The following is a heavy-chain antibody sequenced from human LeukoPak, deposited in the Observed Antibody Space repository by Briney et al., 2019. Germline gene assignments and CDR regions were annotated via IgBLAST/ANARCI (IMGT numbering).Heavy chain of an antibody. CDR2: IYHSGSS. CDR3: ARYLRIEGKYYFDF. V-gene: IGHV4-59*01. J-gene: IGHJ4*02. CDR1: GGSISSFY. Sequence: VKPSETLSLTCTVSGGSISSFYWSWIRQPPGKGLEWIGYIYHSGSSNYNPSLKSRVTMSVDTSKNQFSLKLISVTAADTAVYYCARYLRIEGKYYFDFWGQGTLVTVSS. D-gene: IGHD1-26*01.